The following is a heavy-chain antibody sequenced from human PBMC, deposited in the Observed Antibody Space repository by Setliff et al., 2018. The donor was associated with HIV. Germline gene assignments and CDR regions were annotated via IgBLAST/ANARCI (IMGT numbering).Heavy chain of an antibody. CDR3: TRGGSMTTLTT. J-gene: IGHJ4*02. D-gene: IGHD4-4*01. V-gene: IGHV4-59*01. CDR1: GGSISTYH. Sequence: ASETLSLTCTVSGGSISTYHWSWIRQPPGKGLEWIAYVYNSGSTNYNPSLKSRVSISVDTSKNQFSLRLSSVTAADTAVYYCTRGGSMTTLTTWGQGTLVTVSS. CDR2: VYNSGST.